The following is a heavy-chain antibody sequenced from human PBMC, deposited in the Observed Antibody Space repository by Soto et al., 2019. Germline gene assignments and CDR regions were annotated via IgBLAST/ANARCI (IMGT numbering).Heavy chain of an antibody. CDR1: GLSLSTSGVG. Sequence: QSTLKESGPTLVKPTQTLTLTCTFSGLSLSTSGVGVAWIRQPPGKALECLALIYWDDDKRYSPSLKSRLTISKDTSKNQVVLTMTNMDPVDTATYYCAHIPNYYQYNWFDPWGQGTLVTVSS. V-gene: IGHV2-5*02. CDR3: AHIPNYYQYNWFDP. CDR2: IYWDDDK. J-gene: IGHJ5*02. D-gene: IGHD3-10*01.